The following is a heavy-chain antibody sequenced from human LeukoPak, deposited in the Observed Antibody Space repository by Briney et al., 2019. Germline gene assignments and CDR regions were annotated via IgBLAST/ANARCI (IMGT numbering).Heavy chain of an antibody. CDR2: IKSKTAGGTT. J-gene: IGHJ6*02. CDR3: TTGPFDYYGSASYLANGMDV. CDR1: GFTFSNAW. V-gene: IGHV3-15*01. Sequence: GGSLRLSCAASGFTFSNAWMSWVRRAPGKGLEWVGRIKSKTAGGTTDYTTPVKGRFTISRDDSKNTLYLQMSSLKAEDTAVYYCTTGPFDYYGSASYLANGMDVWGQGTTVTVSS. D-gene: IGHD3-10*01.